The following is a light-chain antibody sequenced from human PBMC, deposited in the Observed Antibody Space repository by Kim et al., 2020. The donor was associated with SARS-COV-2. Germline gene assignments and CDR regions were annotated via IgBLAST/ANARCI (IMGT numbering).Light chain of an antibody. CDR3: QQYSSYPGS. Sequence: DIQMTQSPSTLSASVGDRVTITCRASQSISAWLAWYQQKPGKAPKLLIYMASSLEGAVPSRFSGSGSGTEFTLTISSLQPDDFATYYSQQYSSYPGSFGQGTKVDIK. V-gene: IGKV1-5*03. CDR1: QSISAW. CDR2: MAS. J-gene: IGKJ1*01.